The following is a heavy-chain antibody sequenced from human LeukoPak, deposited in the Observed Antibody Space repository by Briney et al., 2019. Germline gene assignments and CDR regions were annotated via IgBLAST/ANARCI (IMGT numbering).Heavy chain of an antibody. Sequence: SETLSLTCSVSGYDSISTYYWNWIRQSPGKGLEWIGQIFYKGNTNYNPSLKSRVTISVDTSKNQFSLKLSSVAAADTAVYHCARQHDFWSGYYTVDRGDYWGQGTLVTVSS. CDR2: IFYKGNT. J-gene: IGHJ4*02. V-gene: IGHV4-59*08. CDR3: ARQHDFWSGYYTVDRGDY. CDR1: GYDSISTYY. D-gene: IGHD3-3*01.